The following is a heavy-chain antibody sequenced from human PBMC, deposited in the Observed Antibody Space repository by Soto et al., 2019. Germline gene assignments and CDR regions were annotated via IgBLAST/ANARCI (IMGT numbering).Heavy chain of an antibody. V-gene: IGHV4-59*01. J-gene: IGHJ5*02. CDR3: VRGETWHLVDH. CDR2: IYNSGST. Sequence: TLSLTCTVSGDSISSNYWSWIRQPPGERLEWIGYIYNSGSTNYNPSLNSRASMSVDTSKNQFSLKVRSVTAADTAVYYCVRGETWHLVDHWGQGTLVTVSS. D-gene: IGHD3-16*01. CDR1: GDSISSNY.